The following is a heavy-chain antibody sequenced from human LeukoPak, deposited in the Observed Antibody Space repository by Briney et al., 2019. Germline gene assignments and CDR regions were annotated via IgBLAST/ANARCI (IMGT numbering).Heavy chain of an antibody. V-gene: IGHV3-30*01. CDR2: ISYDGSNK. CDR1: GFTFSSYA. J-gene: IGHJ4*02. Sequence: PGGSLRLSCAASGFTFSSYAMHWVRQAPGKGLEWVAVISYDGSNKYYADSVKSRFTISRDNSKNTLYLQMNSLRAEDTAVYYCARDLRWYYYDSSGYPGYWGQGTLVTVSS. D-gene: IGHD3-22*01. CDR3: ARDLRWYYYDSSGYPGY.